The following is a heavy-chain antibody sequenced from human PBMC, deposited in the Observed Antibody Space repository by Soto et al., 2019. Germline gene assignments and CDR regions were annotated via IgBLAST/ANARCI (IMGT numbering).Heavy chain of an antibody. Sequence: SETLSLTCTVSGGSISSGGYYWSWIRQHPGKGLEWIGYIYYSGSTYYNPSLKSRVTISVDTSKNQFSLKLSSVTAADTAVYYCATVDIWFGDRTSWFDPWGQGTLVTVSS. J-gene: IGHJ5*02. CDR3: ATVDIWFGDRTSWFDP. D-gene: IGHD3-10*01. V-gene: IGHV4-31*03. CDR1: GGSISSGGYY. CDR2: IYYSGST.